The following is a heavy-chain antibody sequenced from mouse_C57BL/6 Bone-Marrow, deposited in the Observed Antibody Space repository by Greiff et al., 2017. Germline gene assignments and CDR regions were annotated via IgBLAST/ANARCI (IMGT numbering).Heavy chain of an antibody. CDR2: ISNGGGST. V-gene: IGHV5-12*01. D-gene: IGHD1-1*01. CDR3: ARVDLGYYLGDY. CDR1: GFTFSDYY. J-gene: IGHJ2*01. Sequence: EVHLVESGGGLVQPGGSLKLSCAASGFTFSDYYMYWVRQTPEKRLEWVAYISNGGGSTYYPDTVKGRFTISRDNAKNTLYLQMSRPKSEDTAMYYCARVDLGYYLGDYWGQGTTLTVSS.